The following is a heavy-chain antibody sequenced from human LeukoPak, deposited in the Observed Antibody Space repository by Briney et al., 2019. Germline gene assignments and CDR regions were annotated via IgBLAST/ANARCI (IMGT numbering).Heavy chain of an antibody. CDR3: ARGYYDSSDYEYFQH. D-gene: IGHD3-22*01. CDR2: INPNSGGT. V-gene: IGHV1-2*02. CDR1: GYTFTSYD. J-gene: IGHJ1*01. Sequence: ASVKVSCKASGYTFTSYDIHWVRQAPGQGLEWMGWINPNSGGTNYAQKFQDRVTVTRDTSISTAYMELSRLRSDDTAVYYCARGYYDSSDYEYFQHWGQGTLVTVSS.